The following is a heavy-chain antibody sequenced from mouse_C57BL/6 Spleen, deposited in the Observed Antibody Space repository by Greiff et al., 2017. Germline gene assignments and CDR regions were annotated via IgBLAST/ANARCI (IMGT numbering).Heavy chain of an antibody. Sequence: QVQLQQPGAELVKPGASVKMSCKASGYTFTSYWITWVKQRPGQGLEWIGEIYPGSGSTNYNEKFKSKATLTVDTTSSTAYMQLSSLTSEDSAVYYCARVPNYYYGSTRYFDVWGTGTTVTVSS. CDR1: GYTFTSYW. D-gene: IGHD1-1*01. V-gene: IGHV1-55*01. CDR2: IYPGSGST. CDR3: ARVPNYYYGSTRYFDV. J-gene: IGHJ1*03.